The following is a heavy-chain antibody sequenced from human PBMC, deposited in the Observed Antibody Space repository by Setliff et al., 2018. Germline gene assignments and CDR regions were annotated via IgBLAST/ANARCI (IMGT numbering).Heavy chain of an antibody. CDR3: ARGSRGFDY. J-gene: IGHJ4*02. Sequence: GASVKVSCKASGYTFTNYAIHWVRQAPGQRLEWMGWINAGNGDTKYSKNFQDRVAITRDTSASTAYMELSSLTSEDTAVYFCARGSRGFDYWGQGALVTVSS. CDR1: GYTFTNYA. V-gene: IGHV1-3*01. CDR2: INAGNGDT.